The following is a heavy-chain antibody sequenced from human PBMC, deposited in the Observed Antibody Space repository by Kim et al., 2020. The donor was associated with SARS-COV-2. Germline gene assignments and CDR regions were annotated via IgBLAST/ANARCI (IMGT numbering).Heavy chain of an antibody. V-gene: IGHV1-69*13. CDR3: ARGGDELNHQNGVDV. CDR1: GGGFRTYV. Sequence: SVKVSCKVSGGGFRTYVISWVRQAPGQGLEWMGGIIPLIGTASYAQKFQGRVTITADESTTTTYMEVSSLRSEDTATYYCARGGDELNHQNGVDVWGQGTTVTVSS. J-gene: IGHJ6*02. CDR2: IIPLIGTA. D-gene: IGHD2-2*01.